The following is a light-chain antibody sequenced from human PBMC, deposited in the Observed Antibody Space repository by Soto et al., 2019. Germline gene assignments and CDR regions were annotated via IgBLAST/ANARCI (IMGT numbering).Light chain of an antibody. CDR3: QKYDSAPFT. Sequence: DIQMTQTPSSLSASIGDRVTITCRASRGISNYLAWYQQKPGKVPKVLIYAASALQSGVPSRFSGSGSGTDFTLTISSLQSEDVATYYCQKYDSAPFTFGPGTKVDLK. CDR2: AAS. V-gene: IGKV1-27*01. CDR1: RGISNY. J-gene: IGKJ3*01.